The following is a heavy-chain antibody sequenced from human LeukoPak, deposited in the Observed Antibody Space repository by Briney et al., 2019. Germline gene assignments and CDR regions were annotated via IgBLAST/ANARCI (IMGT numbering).Heavy chain of an antibody. CDR2: IYTSGST. CDR1: GGSISSGSYY. D-gene: IGHD5/OR15-5a*01. J-gene: IGHJ5*02. CDR3: ARCLRWFDP. Sequence: YPSQTLSLTCTVSGGSISSGSYYWSWIRQPAGKGLEWIGRIYTSGSTNYNPSLKSRVTISVDTSKNQFSLKLSSVTAADTAVYYCARCLRWFDPWGQGTLVTVSS. V-gene: IGHV4-61*02.